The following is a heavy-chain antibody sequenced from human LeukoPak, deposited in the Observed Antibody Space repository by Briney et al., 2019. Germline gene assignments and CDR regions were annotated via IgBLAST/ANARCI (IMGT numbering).Heavy chain of an antibody. CDR3: ARATTTSWFDP. V-gene: IGHV1-18*01. J-gene: IGHJ5*02. CDR2: ISTYTGNT. CDR1: GYTFTTYG. D-gene: IGHD1-26*01. Sequence: ASVKVSCKASGYTFTTYGISWVRQAPGQGLEWMGWISTYTGNTNYAQKFQGRVTMTTDTSTSTAYMELRSLRSDDTAVYYCARATTTSWFDPWGQGTLVTVSS.